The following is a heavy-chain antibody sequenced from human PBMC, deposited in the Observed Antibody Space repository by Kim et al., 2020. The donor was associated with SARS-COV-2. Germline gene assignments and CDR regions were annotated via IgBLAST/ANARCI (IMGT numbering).Heavy chain of an antibody. Sequence: YSPSFQGQVTISADKSISTAYLQWSSLKASDTAMYYCALCPRANLGYFDYWGQGTLVTVSS. CDR3: ALCPRANLGYFDY. V-gene: IGHV5-51*01. J-gene: IGHJ4*02.